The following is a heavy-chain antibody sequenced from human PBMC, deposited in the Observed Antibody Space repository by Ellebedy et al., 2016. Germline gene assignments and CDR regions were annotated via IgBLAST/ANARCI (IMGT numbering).Heavy chain of an antibody. D-gene: IGHD3-16*01. CDR3: ARGVGGTSLNWFDP. Sequence: GESLKISXTASGLIFKNFFMSWVRQAPGKGLEWVSTISGDGYNTYLADSVRGRFTISRDDSKNMVYLQMNSLRAEDTAVYYCARGVGGTSLNWFDPWGQGTLVTVSS. J-gene: IGHJ5*02. V-gene: IGHV3-23*01. CDR1: GLIFKNFF. CDR2: ISGDGYNT.